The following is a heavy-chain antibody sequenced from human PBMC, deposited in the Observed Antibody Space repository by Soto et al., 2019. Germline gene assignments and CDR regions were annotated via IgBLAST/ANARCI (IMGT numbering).Heavy chain of an antibody. D-gene: IGHD6-19*01. CDR3: ARDPITGYSSGWNDY. CDR2: ISAYNGNT. CDR1: GYTFTSYV. Sequence: QVQVVQSGAEVKKPGASVKVSCKASGYTFTSYVISWVRQAPGQGLERMGWISAYNGNTNYAQKLQGRVTMTTDTSTSTAYMELRSLRSDDTAVYYCARDPITGYSSGWNDYWGQGTLVTVSS. V-gene: IGHV1-18*01. J-gene: IGHJ4*02.